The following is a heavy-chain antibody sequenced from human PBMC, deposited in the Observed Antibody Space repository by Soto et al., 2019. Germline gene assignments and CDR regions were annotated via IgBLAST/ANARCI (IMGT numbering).Heavy chain of an antibody. J-gene: IGHJ6*02. CDR1: GFSFSAYY. Sequence: GGSLRLSCAASGFSFSAYYMSWIRQAPGKGLEWVSYISFNGGVTRYSDSVEGRFTVSRDNAKKSLYLQMNSLRVEDTAVYYCARENGHPGHNYAMDVWGQGTTVTVSS. CDR2: ISFNGGVT. CDR3: ARENGHPGHNYAMDV. V-gene: IGHV3-11*01. D-gene: IGHD2-8*01.